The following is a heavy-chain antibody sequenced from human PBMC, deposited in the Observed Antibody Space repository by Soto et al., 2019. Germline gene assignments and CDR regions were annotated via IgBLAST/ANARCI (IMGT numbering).Heavy chain of an antibody. V-gene: IGHV4-34*01. CDR3: ARGVLMVYAIXKYYYYGMDV. Sequence: SETLSLTCAVYGGSFSGYYWSWIRQPPGKGLEWIGEINHSGSTNYNPSLKSRVTISVDTSKNQFSLKLSSVTAADTAVYYCARGVLMVYAIXKYYYYGMDVXXXXTXVXXSS. J-gene: IGHJ6*01. CDR2: INHSGST. D-gene: IGHD2-8*01. CDR1: GGSFSGYY.